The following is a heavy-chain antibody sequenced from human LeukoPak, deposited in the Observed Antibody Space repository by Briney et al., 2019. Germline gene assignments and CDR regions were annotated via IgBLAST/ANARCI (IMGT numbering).Heavy chain of an antibody. J-gene: IGHJ4*02. Sequence: SGTLSLTCAVSGGSISSGGYYWSWFRQHPGKGLEWIGFIYYSGKSYYKPSLKSRVTISVDTSKNQFSLRLNSVTAADTAVYYCARDNEWFGIDYWGQGTLVTVSS. V-gene: IGHV4-31*11. CDR2: IYYSGKS. CDR1: GGSISSGGYY. D-gene: IGHD3-10*01. CDR3: ARDNEWFGIDY.